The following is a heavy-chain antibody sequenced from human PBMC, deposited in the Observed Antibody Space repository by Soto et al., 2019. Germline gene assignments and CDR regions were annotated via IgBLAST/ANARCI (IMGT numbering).Heavy chain of an antibody. V-gene: IGHV3-9*01. Sequence: GGSLRLSCAASGFTFDDYAMHWVRQAPGKGLEWVSSVSWNSGTIDYADSVKGRFTISRDNAKNSLYLQMNSLRAEDTAVYYCAKDWYYNILTGYYYYGMDVWGQGTTVTVSS. CDR1: GFTFDDYA. J-gene: IGHJ6*02. CDR3: AKDWYYNILTGYYYYGMDV. CDR2: VSWNSGTI. D-gene: IGHD3-9*01.